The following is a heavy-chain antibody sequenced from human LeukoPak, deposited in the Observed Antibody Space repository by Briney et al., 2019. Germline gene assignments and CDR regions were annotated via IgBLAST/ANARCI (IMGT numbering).Heavy chain of an antibody. CDR3: ARDSWNYPYYYYYYMDV. CDR2: ISSSGSTI. CDR1: GFTFSSYE. D-gene: IGHD1-7*01. Sequence: LRLSCAASGFTFSSYEMNWVRQAPGKGLEWVSYISSSGSTIYYADSVKGRFTISRDNAKNSLYLQMNSLRAEDTAVYYCARDSWNYPYYYYYYMDVWGKGTTVTVSS. J-gene: IGHJ6*03. V-gene: IGHV3-48*03.